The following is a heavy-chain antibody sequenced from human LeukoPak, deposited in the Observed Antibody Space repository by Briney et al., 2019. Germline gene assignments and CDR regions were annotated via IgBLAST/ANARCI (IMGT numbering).Heavy chain of an antibody. CDR1: GGSISSYY. J-gene: IGHJ4*02. CDR2: IYYSGST. V-gene: IGHV4-59*08. Sequence: PSETLSLTCTVSGGSISSYYWSWIRQPPGKRLEWIGYIYYSGSTDYNPSLKSRVTISVDTSKNQFSLKLSSVIAADTAVYYCARGSTFWGYWGQGALVTVSS. CDR3: ARGSTFWGY. D-gene: IGHD2-2*01.